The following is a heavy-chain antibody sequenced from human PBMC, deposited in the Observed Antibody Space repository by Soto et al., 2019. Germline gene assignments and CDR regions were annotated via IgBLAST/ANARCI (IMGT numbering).Heavy chain of an antibody. D-gene: IGHD3-22*01. CDR1: GYTFTSFG. CDR2: ISVYNGET. J-gene: IGHJ4*02. CDR3: ARTGPYYNDTTGYYPFIFDY. V-gene: IGHV1-18*04. Sequence: QVQLVQSGAELRKPGASVRVSCQASGYTFTSFGISWVRQARGQGLEWLGWISVYNGETEFPQSLQGRVTLTTDPSTSTAYLELRSLRSDDSAVYYCARTGPYYNDTTGYYPFIFDYWGQGSRVTVSS.